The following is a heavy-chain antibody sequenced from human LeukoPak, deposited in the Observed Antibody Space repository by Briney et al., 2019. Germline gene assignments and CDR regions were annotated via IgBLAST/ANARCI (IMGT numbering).Heavy chain of an antibody. CDR3: VRDRFFSFDF. V-gene: IGHV3-48*01. Sequence: GGSLRLSCAASGFTFNTYSMNWVRQAPGKGLGWLAYIRSSPFTIYYADSVMGRFTISTDNANNSLYLQMNSLRGEDTAVYYCVRDRFFSFDFWGQGTVVTVSS. CDR2: IRSSPFTI. CDR1: GFTFNTYS. J-gene: IGHJ4*02.